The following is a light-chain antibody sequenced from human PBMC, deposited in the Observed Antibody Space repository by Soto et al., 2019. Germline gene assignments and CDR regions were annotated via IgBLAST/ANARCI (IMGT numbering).Light chain of an antibody. Sequence: EIVLTQSPGTLSLSPGERATLSCRASQSVSSSYLAWYQQKPGQAPRLLIYGASSRATGIPDRFSGSGSGTDFTITISSLEPEDFAVYYGKQYGTTFGQGTKLEIK. CDR1: QSVSSSY. CDR2: GAS. CDR3: KQYGTT. V-gene: IGKV3-20*01. J-gene: IGKJ2*01.